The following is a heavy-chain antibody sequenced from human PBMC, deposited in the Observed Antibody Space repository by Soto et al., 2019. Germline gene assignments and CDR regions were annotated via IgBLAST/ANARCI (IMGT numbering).Heavy chain of an antibody. V-gene: IGHV4-39*06. CDR3: AREGWGLVRDYGMDV. J-gene: IGHJ6*02. CDR1: GGSISSSSYY. D-gene: IGHD3-10*01. CDR2: IYYSGST. Sequence: SETLSLTCTVSGGSISSSSYYWGWIRQPPGKGLEWIGNIYYSGSTYYNPSLKSRVTISVDTSKNQYHLKLSPVTATDTAVYYFAREGWGLVRDYGMDVWGQGTTVTVS.